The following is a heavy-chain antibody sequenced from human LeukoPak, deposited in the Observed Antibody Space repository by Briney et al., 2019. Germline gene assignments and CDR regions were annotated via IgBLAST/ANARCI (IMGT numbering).Heavy chain of an antibody. V-gene: IGHV4-59*08. Sequence: SETLSLTCTVSGGSISSYYWSWIRQPPGKGLEWIGYIYYSGSTYYNPSLRSRVTISVDTSKNQFSLKLSSVTAADTAVYYCARRITRYDYVWGSYQVRFDPWGQGTLVTVSS. J-gene: IGHJ5*02. CDR2: IYYSGST. D-gene: IGHD3-16*02. CDR3: ARRITRYDYVWGSYQVRFDP. CDR1: GGSISSYY.